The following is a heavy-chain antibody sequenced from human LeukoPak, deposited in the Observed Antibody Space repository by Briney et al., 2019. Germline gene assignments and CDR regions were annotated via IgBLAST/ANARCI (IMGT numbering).Heavy chain of an antibody. J-gene: IGHJ5*01. Sequence: SEALSLTCTVSGGSISSGSYYWSWIRQPAGKGLEWIGRIYTSGSTNYNPSLKSRVTISVDTSKNQFSLKLSSVTAADTAVYYCARVQYYDFWSGYYPRDWFDYWGQGTLVTVSS. D-gene: IGHD3-3*01. V-gene: IGHV4-61*02. CDR1: GGSISSGSYY. CDR3: ARVQYYDFWSGYYPRDWFDY. CDR2: IYTSGST.